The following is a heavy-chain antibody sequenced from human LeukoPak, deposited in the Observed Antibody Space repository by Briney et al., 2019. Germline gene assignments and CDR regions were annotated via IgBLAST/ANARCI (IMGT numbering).Heavy chain of an antibody. CDR3: ARHREDYGDYAEYYFDY. Sequence: GESLKISCKGSGYSFTSYWIGWVRQMPGKGLEWMGIIYPGDSDTRYSPSFQGQVTISADKSISTAYLQWSSLKASDTAMYYCARHREDYGDYAEYYFDYWGQGTLVTVSS. V-gene: IGHV5-51*01. CDR1: GYSFTSYW. J-gene: IGHJ4*02. CDR2: IYPGDSDT. D-gene: IGHD4-17*01.